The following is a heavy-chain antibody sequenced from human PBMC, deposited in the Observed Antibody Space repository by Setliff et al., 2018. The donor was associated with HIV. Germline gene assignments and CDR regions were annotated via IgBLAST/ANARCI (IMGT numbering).Heavy chain of an antibody. D-gene: IGHD5-18*01. CDR2: VDPEDGET. CDR1: GYTLTDYY. V-gene: IGHV1-69-2*01. J-gene: IGHJ4*02. Sequence: ASVKVSCKASGYTLTDYYMHWVQQAPGKGLEWMGRVDPEDGETIYAEKFQGRVTITADTSTDTAYMELSSLRSEDTAVYYCATLTVDTAIRVPYWGQGTLVTVSS. CDR3: ATLTVDTAIRVPY.